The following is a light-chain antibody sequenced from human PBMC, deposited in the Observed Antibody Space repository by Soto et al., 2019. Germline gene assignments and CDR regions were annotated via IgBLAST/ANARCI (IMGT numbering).Light chain of an antibody. Sequence: DIQMTQSPSTLSASVGDRVTITCRASQSISSWLAWYQQKPGKAPKLLIYKASSLESGVPSRFSGSASGTEFTLTISSLQPEDFATYYCQLSYTFGQGTKLEIK. CDR1: QSISSW. CDR2: KAS. V-gene: IGKV1-5*03. J-gene: IGKJ2*01. CDR3: QLSYT.